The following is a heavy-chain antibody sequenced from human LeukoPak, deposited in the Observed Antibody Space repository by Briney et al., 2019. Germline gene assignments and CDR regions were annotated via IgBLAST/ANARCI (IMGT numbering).Heavy chain of an antibody. CDR1: GFTFSNYV. D-gene: IGHD3/OR15-3a*01. J-gene: IGHJ6*03. V-gene: IGHV3-23*01. CDR2: IHGSGRTR. CDR3: AKFPRGFGLIIIGHYYYYMDV. Sequence: GGSLRLSCAGSGFTFSNYVMTWVRQAPGKGLEWVAAIHGSGRTRYYADSVTGRFTIFRDNSENTLNLQMNSLRAEDTALYYCAKFPRGFGLIIIGHYYYYMDVWGKGTTVTVSS.